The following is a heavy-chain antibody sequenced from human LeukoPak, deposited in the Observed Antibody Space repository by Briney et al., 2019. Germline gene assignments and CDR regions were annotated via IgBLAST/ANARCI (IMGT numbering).Heavy chain of an antibody. CDR2: INYSGRT. Sequence: SETLSLTCTVSGGSISTYYWSWVRQPPGKGLEWIGYINYSGRTNANSSPKSRVAISVDTSKNQFSLKLSSVTAADTAVYYCARDRSAVVDDYYYSDGMDVWGQGTTVTVSS. CDR1: GGSISTYY. V-gene: IGHV4-59*12. CDR3: ARDRSAVVDDYYYSDGMDV. J-gene: IGHJ6*02. D-gene: IGHD2-15*01.